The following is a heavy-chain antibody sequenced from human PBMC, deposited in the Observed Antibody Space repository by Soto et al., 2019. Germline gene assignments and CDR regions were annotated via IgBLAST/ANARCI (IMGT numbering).Heavy chain of an antibody. CDR1: GGSISSSSYY. J-gene: IGHJ3*02. CDR3: ARGGRDGSKPYLDAFDI. CDR2: IYYSGST. V-gene: IGHV4-39*01. D-gene: IGHD2-2*01. Sequence: QLQLQESGPGLVKPSETLSLTCTVSGGSISSSSYYWGWIRQPPGKGLEWIGSIYYSGSTYYNPSPKSRVTISGDTAKNQSSLKQSSVTAADTAVYYCARGGRDGSKPYLDAFDIWGQGPMVTVSS.